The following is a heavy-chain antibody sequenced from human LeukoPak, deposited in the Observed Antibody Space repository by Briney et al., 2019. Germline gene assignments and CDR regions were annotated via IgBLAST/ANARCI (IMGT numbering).Heavy chain of an antibody. CDR1: GFTFSTYT. V-gene: IGHV3-21*01. CDR2: ITSRSVYI. D-gene: IGHD1-1*01. J-gene: IGHJ4*02. Sequence: GGSLRLSCAASGFTFSTYTMNWVRQAPGKGLEWVSSITSRSVYIYYADSVRGRFTISRDNAKNSLYLQANSLRAEDTAVYYCATSPGELEFDYWGQGTLVTVSS. CDR3: ATSPGELEFDY.